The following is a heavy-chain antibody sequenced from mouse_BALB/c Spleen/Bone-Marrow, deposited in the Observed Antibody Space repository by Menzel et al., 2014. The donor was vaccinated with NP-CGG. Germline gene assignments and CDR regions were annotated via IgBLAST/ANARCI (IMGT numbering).Heavy chain of an antibody. Sequence: VQLQQSGAELASPGASVKMSCKASGYTFTDYTIQWVKQRPGQGLEWIGYVSPRSGYANYNQKFKDKATLTADKSSSTAFMQLSSLTSEDSAVYYCARPKGFALDYWGQGTALTVSS. V-gene: IGHV1-4*01. CDR1: GYTFTDYT. J-gene: IGHJ2*01. CDR3: ARPKGFALDY. CDR2: VSPRSGYA.